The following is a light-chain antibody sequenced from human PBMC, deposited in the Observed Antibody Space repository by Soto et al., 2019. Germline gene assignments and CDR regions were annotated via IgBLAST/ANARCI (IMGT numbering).Light chain of an antibody. CDR2: DAS. CDR1: QNVDTS. V-gene: IGKV3-11*01. Sequence: TVLTQSPATLSSSPGESATLSCRTSQNVDTSLAWYQQKPGQAPRLLIYDASSRATGIPVRFSGSGSGTDFTLTISSLEPEDFAVYYCQHRGNWGTFGGGTKVEIK. CDR3: QHRGNWGT. J-gene: IGKJ4*01.